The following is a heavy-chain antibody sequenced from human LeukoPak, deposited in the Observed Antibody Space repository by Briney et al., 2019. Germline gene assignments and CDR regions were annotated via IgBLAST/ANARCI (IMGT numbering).Heavy chain of an antibody. CDR1: GYTFTSYY. J-gene: IGHJ4*02. D-gene: IGHD3-3*01. Sequence: ASVKVSCKASGYTFTSYYMHWVRQAPGQGLEWMGRINPNSGGTNYAQKFQGRVTMTRDTSISTAYMELSRLRSDDTAVYYCARERLRDFWSGYSAWGQGTLVTVSS. V-gene: IGHV1-2*06. CDR3: ARERLRDFWSGYSA. CDR2: INPNSGGT.